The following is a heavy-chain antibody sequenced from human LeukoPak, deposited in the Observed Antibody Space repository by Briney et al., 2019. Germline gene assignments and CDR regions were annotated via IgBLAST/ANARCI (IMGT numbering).Heavy chain of an antibody. CDR3: ARPLDFWSGYLSY. CDR1: GYSFTSYW. CDR2: IYPGDSDT. V-gene: IGHV5-51*01. D-gene: IGHD3-3*01. Sequence: GESLKISCKGSGYSFTSYWIGWVRQMPGKGLEWMGIIYPGDSDTRYSPSFQGPVTISADKSISTAYLQWSSLKASDTAMYYCARPLDFWSGYLSYWGQGTLVTVSS. J-gene: IGHJ4*02.